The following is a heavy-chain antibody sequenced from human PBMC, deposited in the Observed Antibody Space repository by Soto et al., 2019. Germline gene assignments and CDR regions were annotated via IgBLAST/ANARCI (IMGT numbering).Heavy chain of an antibody. J-gene: IGHJ6*02. Sequence: GGSLRLSCAASGFTFSSYGMHWVRQAPGKGLEWVAVISYDGSNKYYADSVKGRFTISRDNSKNTLYLQMNSLRAEDTAVYYCVSYYYGMDVWGQGTTVTVSS. CDR1: GFTFSSYG. V-gene: IGHV3-30*03. CDR2: ISYDGSNK. CDR3: VSYYYGMDV.